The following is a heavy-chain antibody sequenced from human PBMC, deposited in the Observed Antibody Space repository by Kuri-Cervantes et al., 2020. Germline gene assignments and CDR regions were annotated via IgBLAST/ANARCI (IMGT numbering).Heavy chain of an antibody. CDR3: ARGLDYYDSSGYYPEY. Sequence: SQTLSLTCAVYGGSFSGYYWSWIRQPPGKGLEWIGEINHSGSTNYNPSLKSRVTISVDTSKNQFSLKLSSVTAADTAVYYCARGLDYYDSSGYYPEYWGQGTLVTVSS. CDR2: INHSGST. D-gene: IGHD3-22*01. J-gene: IGHJ4*02. CDR1: GGSFSGYY. V-gene: IGHV4-34*01.